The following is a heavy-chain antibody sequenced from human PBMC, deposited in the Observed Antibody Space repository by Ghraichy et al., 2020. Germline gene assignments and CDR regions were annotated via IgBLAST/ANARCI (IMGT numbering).Heavy chain of an antibody. CDR1: GYAFTGYY. CDR3: ARAAVGEMAYSYDN. D-gene: IGHD2-21*01. J-gene: IGHJ4*02. CDR2: INPISGGT. Sequence: ASVKVSCKASGYAFTGYYMHWVRQAPGQGLEWMGWINPISGGTNSAQRFQGRVTMTRDTSISTAYMELSRLRSDDTAVYYCARAAVGEMAYSYDNWGQGTLVTVSS. V-gene: IGHV1-2*02.